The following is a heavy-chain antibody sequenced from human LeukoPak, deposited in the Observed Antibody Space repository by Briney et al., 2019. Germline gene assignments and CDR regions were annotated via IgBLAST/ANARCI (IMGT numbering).Heavy chain of an antibody. CDR1: GFTFSSYS. CDR3: ARAAGDSSGYYHESYYFDD. Sequence: GGSLRLSCAASGFTFSSYSMNWVRQAPGKGLEWVSSISSSSSYIYYADSVKGRFTISRDNAKNSLYLQMNSLRAEDTAVYYCARAAGDSSGYYHESYYFDDWGQGTLVTVSS. V-gene: IGHV3-21*01. D-gene: IGHD3-22*01. J-gene: IGHJ4*02. CDR2: ISSSSSYI.